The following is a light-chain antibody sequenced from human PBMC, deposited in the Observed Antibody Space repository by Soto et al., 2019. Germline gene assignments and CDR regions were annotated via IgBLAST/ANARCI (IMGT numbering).Light chain of an antibody. J-gene: IGLJ1*01. CDR3: SAFATSRAYV. V-gene: IGLV2-14*01. Sequence: QSGLAQPAWASVSPGQSITMSCTGTSSDVGAYNYVSWYQQQSGKAPKLLIHEVSSRPAGVSDRFSGSKSGNTASLTISGLQAEDEADYYCSAFATSRAYVFGIGTKVTVL. CDR2: EVS. CDR1: SSDVGAYNY.